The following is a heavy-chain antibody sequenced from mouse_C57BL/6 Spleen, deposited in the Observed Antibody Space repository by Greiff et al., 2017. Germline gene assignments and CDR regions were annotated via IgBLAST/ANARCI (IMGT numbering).Heavy chain of an antibody. CDR2: ISSGSSTI. CDR3: ARGRGGAMGY. CDR1: GFTFSDYG. Sequence: EVQRVESGGGLVKPGGSLKLSCAASGFTFSDYGMHWVRQAPEKGLEWVAYISSGSSTIYYADTVKGRFTISRDNATNTLFLQMTSLRSEDTAMYYCARGRGGAMGYWGQGTSVTVSS. J-gene: IGHJ4*01. V-gene: IGHV5-17*01.